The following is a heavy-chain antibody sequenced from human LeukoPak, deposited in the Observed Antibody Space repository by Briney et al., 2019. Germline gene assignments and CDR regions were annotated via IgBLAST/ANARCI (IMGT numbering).Heavy chain of an antibody. CDR3: AREGEYSPGGLDP. CDR2: ISGGSIYI. Sequence: GGSLRLSCAASGFNFSNYNMNWVRQAPGKGLEWVSSISGGSIYIYYAASVKGRFTISRDNAKNSLYLQINSLRAEDTAVYYCAREGEYSPGGLDPWGQGTLVTVSS. V-gene: IGHV3-21*01. J-gene: IGHJ5*02. CDR1: GFNFSNYN. D-gene: IGHD5-18*01.